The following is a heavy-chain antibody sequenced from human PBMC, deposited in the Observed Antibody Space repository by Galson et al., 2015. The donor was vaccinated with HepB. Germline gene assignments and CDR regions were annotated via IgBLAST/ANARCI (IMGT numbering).Heavy chain of an antibody. CDR3: AHSRKPRGDYCSGGSCYSEFDY. Sequence: PALVKPTQTLTLTCTFSGFSLSTSGVGVGWIRQPPGKALEWLAPIYWDDDKRYSPSLKSRLTITKDTSKNQVVLTMTNMDPVDTATYYCAHSRKPRGDYCSGGSCYSEFDYWGQGTLVTVSS. V-gene: IGHV2-5*02. CDR1: GFSLSTSGVG. D-gene: IGHD2-15*01. CDR2: IYWDDDK. J-gene: IGHJ4*02.